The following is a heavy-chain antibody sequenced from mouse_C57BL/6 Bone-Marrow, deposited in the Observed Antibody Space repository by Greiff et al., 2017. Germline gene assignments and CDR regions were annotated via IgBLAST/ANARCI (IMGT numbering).Heavy chain of an antibody. J-gene: IGHJ2*01. V-gene: IGHV1-64*01. CDR3: ARWGSLFGY. CDR1: GYTFTSYW. CDR2: IHPNSGST. Sequence: VHLVESGAELVKPGASVKLSCKASGYTFTSYWMHWVKQRPGQGLEWIGMIHPNSGSTNYNEKFKSKATLTVDKSSSTAYMQLSSLTSEDSAVYYCARWGSLFGYWGQGTTLTVSS.